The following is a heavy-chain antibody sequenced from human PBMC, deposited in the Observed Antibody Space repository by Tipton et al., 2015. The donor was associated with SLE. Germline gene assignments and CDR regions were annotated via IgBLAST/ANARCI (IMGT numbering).Heavy chain of an antibody. CDR3: ARLSGSEPAV. V-gene: IGHV4-34*01. J-gene: IGHJ6*02. CDR2: INHGGST. CDR1: GGSLGGYY. Sequence: TLSLTCSIYGGSLGGYYWSWIRQPPGKGLEWIGEINHGGSTNYNPSLKSRVTISVDTSKNQISLMLSSVTAADTAVYYCARLSGSEPAVWGQGTTVTVSS. D-gene: IGHD1-26*01.